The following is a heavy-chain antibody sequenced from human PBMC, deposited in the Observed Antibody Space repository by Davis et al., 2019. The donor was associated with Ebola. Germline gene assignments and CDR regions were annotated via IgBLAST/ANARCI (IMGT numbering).Heavy chain of an antibody. D-gene: IGHD3-22*01. CDR1: GFSLSISGVG. CDR3: AHSPSSGYPHYFQH. V-gene: IGHV2-5*02. J-gene: IGHJ1*01. CDR2: IYWDDDK. Sequence: SGPTLVKPTQTLTLTCTFSGFSLSISGVGVGWIRQPPGKALEWLALIYWDDDKRYSPSLKSRLTITKDTSKNQVVLTITNMDPVNTATYYCAHSPSSGYPHYFQHWARAPWSPSPQ.